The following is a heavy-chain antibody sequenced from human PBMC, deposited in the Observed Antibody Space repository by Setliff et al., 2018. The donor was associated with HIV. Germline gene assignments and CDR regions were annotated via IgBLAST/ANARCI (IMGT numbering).Heavy chain of an antibody. V-gene: IGHV5-51*01. CDR3: ARRGVVVPAQGGFDY. CDR1: GYSFTSYW. D-gene: IGHD2-2*01. Sequence: LGESLKISCKGSGYSFTSYWIGWVRQMPGKGLEWMGIIYPGDSDTRYSPSFQGQVTISADKSISTAYLQWSSLKASDTAMYYCARRGVVVPAQGGFDYWGQGTLVTVSS. CDR2: IYPGDSDT. J-gene: IGHJ4*02.